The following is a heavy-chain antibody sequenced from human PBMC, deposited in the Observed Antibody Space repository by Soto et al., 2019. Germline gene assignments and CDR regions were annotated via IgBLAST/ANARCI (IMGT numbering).Heavy chain of an antibody. Sequence: PGGSLRLSCAASGFTVSSNYMSWVRQAPGKGLEWVSVIYSGGSTYYADSVKGRFTISRDNSKNTLYLQMNSLRAEDTAVYYCARAKTDIVVVVAATNKAFDIWGQGTMVTVSS. V-gene: IGHV3-66*01. CDR2: IYSGGST. CDR3: ARAKTDIVVVVAATNKAFDI. CDR1: GFTVSSNY. J-gene: IGHJ3*02. D-gene: IGHD2-15*01.